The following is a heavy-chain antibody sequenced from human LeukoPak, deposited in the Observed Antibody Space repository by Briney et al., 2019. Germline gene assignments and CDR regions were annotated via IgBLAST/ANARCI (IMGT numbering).Heavy chain of an antibody. CDR1: GGSISSGSYY. CDR3: PRDSTAASSGD. J-gene: IGHJ4*02. D-gene: IGHD2-2*01. Sequence: PSETLSLTCTVSGGSISSGSYYWSWIRQPAGKGLEWIGRIYTSGSTNYNPSPKSRVTISVDTSKNQFSLKLSSVTAADTAVYYCPRDSTAASSGDWGQGTLVTVSS. V-gene: IGHV4-61*02. CDR2: IYTSGST.